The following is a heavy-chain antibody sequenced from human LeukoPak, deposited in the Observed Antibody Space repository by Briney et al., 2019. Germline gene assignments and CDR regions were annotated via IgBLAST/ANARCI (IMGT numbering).Heavy chain of an antibody. CDR3: ARWDDGSGSVSD. D-gene: IGHD3-10*01. J-gene: IGHJ4*02. Sequence: PSETLSLTCTVSGGSISSSSYYWGWIRQPPGKGLEWIGYIYYSGSTNYNPSLKSRVTISVDTSKNQFSLELSSVTAADTAVYYCARWDDGSGSVSDWGQGTLVTVSS. CDR2: IYYSGST. CDR1: GGSISSSSYY. V-gene: IGHV4-61*05.